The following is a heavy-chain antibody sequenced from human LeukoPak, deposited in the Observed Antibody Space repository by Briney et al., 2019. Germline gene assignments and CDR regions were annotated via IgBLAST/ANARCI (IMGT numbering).Heavy chain of an antibody. D-gene: IGHD4/OR15-4a*01. J-gene: IGHJ4*02. CDR3: ATLSRPPGAPYYFDY. V-gene: IGHV3-66*01. CDR1: GFTVSSNY. CDR2: IYSGGST. Sequence: PGGSLRLSCAASGFTVSSNYMSWVRQAPGKGLEWVSVIYSGGSTYYADSVKGRFTISRDNSKNTLYLQMNSLRAEDTAVYYCATLSRPPGAPYYFDYWGQGTLVTVSS.